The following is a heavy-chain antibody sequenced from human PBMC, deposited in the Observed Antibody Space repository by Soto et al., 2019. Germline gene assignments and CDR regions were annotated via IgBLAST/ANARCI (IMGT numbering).Heavy chain of an antibody. J-gene: IGHJ5*02. CDR1: SGSISSSNW. V-gene: IGHV4-4*02. CDR3: ARLYFGVVMRTNWFDP. CDR2: IYHSGST. D-gene: IGHD3-3*01. Sequence: SETLSLTCAVSSGSISSSNWWSWVRQPPGKGLEWIGEIYHSGSTNYNPSLKSRVTISVDKSKNQFSLKLSSVTAADTAVYYCARLYFGVVMRTNWFDPWGQGTLVTVSS.